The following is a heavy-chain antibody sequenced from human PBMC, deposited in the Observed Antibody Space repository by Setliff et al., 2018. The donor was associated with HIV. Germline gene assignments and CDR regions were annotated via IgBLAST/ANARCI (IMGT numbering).Heavy chain of an antibody. CDR1: GYSFSTYW. CDR3: ARHTRQLEFLEWLSPHYYHYYYMDV. CDR2: IYPGDSDT. Sequence: GESLKISCKGSGYSFSTYWIGWVRQMPGKGLEWMGIIYPGDSDTTYSPSFQGQVTISADKSISTAYLQWSGLKASDTAMYYCARHTRQLEFLEWLSPHYYHYYYMDVWGQGTTVTVSS. J-gene: IGHJ6*03. D-gene: IGHD3-3*01. V-gene: IGHV5-51*01.